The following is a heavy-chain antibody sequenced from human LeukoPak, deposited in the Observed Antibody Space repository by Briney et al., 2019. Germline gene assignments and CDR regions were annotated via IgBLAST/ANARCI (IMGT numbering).Heavy chain of an antibody. Sequence: SETLSLTCTVSGGSISSYYWNWIRQPAGKGLEWIGRIYNSGSTNYNPSLKSRVTMSVDTSKNQFSLKLSSVTAADTAVYYCARAWKSSSSGWVFDYWGQGTLVTVSS. CDR3: ARAWKSSSSGWVFDY. J-gene: IGHJ4*02. D-gene: IGHD6-19*01. V-gene: IGHV4-4*07. CDR1: GGSISSYY. CDR2: IYNSGST.